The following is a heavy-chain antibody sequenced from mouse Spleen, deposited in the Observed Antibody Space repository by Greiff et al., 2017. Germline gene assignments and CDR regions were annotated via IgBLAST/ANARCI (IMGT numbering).Heavy chain of an antibody. CDR3: AREANWDIGDY. V-gene: IGHV1-82*01. CDR1: GYAFSSSW. Sequence: VQRVESGPELVKPGASVKISCKASGYAFSSSWMNWVKQRPGKGLEWIGRIYPGDGDTNYNGKFKGKATLTADKSSSTAYMQLSSLTSEDSAVYFCAREANWDIGDYWGQGTTLTVSS. J-gene: IGHJ2*01. D-gene: IGHD4-1*01. CDR2: IYPGDGDT.